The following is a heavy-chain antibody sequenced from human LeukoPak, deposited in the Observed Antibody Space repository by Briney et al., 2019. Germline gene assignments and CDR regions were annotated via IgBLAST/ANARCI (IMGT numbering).Heavy chain of an antibody. D-gene: IGHD1-26*01. CDR2: ISNKADSYTT. J-gene: IGHJ3*02. CDR1: GFTFSDHY. Sequence: GSLRLSCTGYGFTFSDHYIDWVRQAPGKGLEWVGRISNKADSYTTEYAASVKGRFTISRDDSKNSLYLQMNSLKIEVTAVYYCGRGYSGNSIYAFDIWGQGTMVTVSS. V-gene: IGHV3-72*01. CDR3: GRGYSGNSIYAFDI.